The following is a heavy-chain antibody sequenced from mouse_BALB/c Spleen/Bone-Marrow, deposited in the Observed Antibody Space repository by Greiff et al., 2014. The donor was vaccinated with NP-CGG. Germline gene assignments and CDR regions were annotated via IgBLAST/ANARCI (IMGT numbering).Heavy chain of an antibody. CDR1: GYSITSGYY. CDR2: ISYDGSK. CDR3: ASAYYYGRAWFAY. D-gene: IGHD1-1*01. V-gene: IGHV3-6*02. Sequence: EVKLVESGPGLVKPSQSLSLTCSVTGYSITSGYYWNWIRQFPGNKLEWMGYISYDGSKNYNPSLKNRISITRDTSKNQFFLKLNSVTTEDTATYYCASAYYYGRAWFAYWGQGTLVTVSA. J-gene: IGHJ3*01.